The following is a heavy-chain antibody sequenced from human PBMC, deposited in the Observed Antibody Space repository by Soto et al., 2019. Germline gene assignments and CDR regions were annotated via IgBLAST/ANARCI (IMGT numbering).Heavy chain of an antibody. J-gene: IGHJ5*02. CDR2: INHSGST. V-gene: IGHV4-34*01. CDR1: GGSFSGYY. CDR3: ARGERKRITMVRGNWFDP. D-gene: IGHD3-10*01. Sequence: QVQLQQWGAGLLKPSETLSLTCAVYGGSFSGYYWSWIRQPPGKGLEWIGEINHSGSTNYNPSLKSRVTISVDTSKNQFSLKLSSVTAADTAVYYCARGERKRITMVRGNWFDPWGQGTLVTVSS.